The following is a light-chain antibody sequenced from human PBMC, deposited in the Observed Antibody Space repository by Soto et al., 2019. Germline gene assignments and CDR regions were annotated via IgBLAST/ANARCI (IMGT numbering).Light chain of an antibody. V-gene: IGKV1-33*01. Sequence: DIQMTQSPSSLSASVGDRVTITCQASQDISNYLNWYQQKPGKAPQRLIFDASDLQAGVPARFSGSGSGTDFTFTISSLLSEDFAVYYCQQYNNWPLTFGGGTKVEIK. CDR3: QQYNNWPLT. CDR2: DAS. CDR1: QDISNY. J-gene: IGKJ4*01.